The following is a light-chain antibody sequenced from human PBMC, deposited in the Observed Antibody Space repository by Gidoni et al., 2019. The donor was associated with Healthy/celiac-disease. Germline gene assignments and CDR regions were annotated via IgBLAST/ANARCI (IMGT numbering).Light chain of an antibody. Sequence: DIQLTQSPSFLSASVGDRVTITCRASQGISSYLAWYQQKPGKAPKLLIFAASTLQSGVPSRFSGSGSGTEFTLTISSLQPEDFATYYCQHLNSYLTFGGGTKVEI. CDR1: QGISSY. CDR3: QHLNSYLT. J-gene: IGKJ4*01. CDR2: AAS. V-gene: IGKV1-9*01.